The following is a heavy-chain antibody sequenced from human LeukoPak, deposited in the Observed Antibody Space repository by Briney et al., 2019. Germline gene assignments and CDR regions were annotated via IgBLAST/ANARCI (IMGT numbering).Heavy chain of an antibody. CDR2: VKSKTDGGAI. V-gene: IGHV3-15*01. CDR3: ATDGYCSTIGCYFFES. CDR1: GLTFTSAW. D-gene: IGHD2-2*01. J-gene: IGHJ4*02. Sequence: GGSLRLSCAASGLTFTSAWLSWLRQVPGKGLEWVGRVKSKTDGGAIEYAAPVEGRFIISRDDSKNTLYLEMNSLKTEDTAVYYCATDGYCSTIGCYFFESWGQGTLVTVSS.